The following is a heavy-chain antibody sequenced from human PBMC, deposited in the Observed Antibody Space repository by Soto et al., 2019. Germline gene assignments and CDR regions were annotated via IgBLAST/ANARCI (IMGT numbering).Heavy chain of an antibody. Sequence: QVQLQESGPGLVKPSQTLSLTCTVSGGSISSGDYYWSWIRQPPGKGLEWIGYIYYSGSTYYNPSLKSRVTISVDTSKNQFSLKLSSVTAADTAVYYCARAPDLIVGATPFDYWGQGTLVTVSS. CDR1: GGSISSGDYY. CDR2: IYYSGST. CDR3: ARAPDLIVGATPFDY. D-gene: IGHD1-26*01. V-gene: IGHV4-30-4*01. J-gene: IGHJ4*02.